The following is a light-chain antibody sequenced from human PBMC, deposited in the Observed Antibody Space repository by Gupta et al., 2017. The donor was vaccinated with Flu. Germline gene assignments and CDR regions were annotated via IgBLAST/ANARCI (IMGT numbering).Light chain of an antibody. CDR1: SSDVGGYNY. J-gene: IGLJ2*01. CDR3: TSHAGSNSFVV. Sequence: QSALTQPPSASGSPGQSVTISCTGTSSDVGGYNYVSWYQQHPGKAPKLMIYEVSKRPSGVPDRFSGSKSGNTASLTVSGLQAEDEADYYCTSHAGSNSFVVFGGGTKLTVL. V-gene: IGLV2-8*01. CDR2: EVS.